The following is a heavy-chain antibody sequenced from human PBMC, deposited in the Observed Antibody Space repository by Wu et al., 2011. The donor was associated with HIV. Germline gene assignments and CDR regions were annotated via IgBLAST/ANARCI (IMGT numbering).Heavy chain of an antibody. D-gene: IGHD2-21*01. V-gene: IGHV1-69-2*01. Sequence: VHLVQSGAEVRKPGTSVKISCTVSGDSSGDYYLHWVRQAPGRGLEWMGLLDPKDGEAFYAENFQGRVIITADTSAGIVYMDLSSLRSEDTAIYYCARDLGGDEDYWGQGTLVTVSS. CDR1: GDSSGDYY. CDR2: LDPKDGEA. J-gene: IGHJ4*02. CDR3: ARDLGGDEDY.